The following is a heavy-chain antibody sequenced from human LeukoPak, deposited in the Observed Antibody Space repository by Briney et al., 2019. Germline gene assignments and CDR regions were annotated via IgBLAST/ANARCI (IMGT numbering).Heavy chain of an antibody. D-gene: IGHD2-2*02. CDR2: IYYSGST. CDR3: ARDLGYCSSTSCYTLGGFDY. CDR1: GGSISSGGYY. Sequence: SETLSLTCTVSGGSISSGGYYWSWIRQHPGTGLEWIGYIYYSGSTYYNPSLKSRVTISVDTSKNQFSLKLSSVTAADTAVYYCARDLGYCSSTSCYTLGGFDYWGQGTLVTVSS. V-gene: IGHV4-31*03. J-gene: IGHJ4*02.